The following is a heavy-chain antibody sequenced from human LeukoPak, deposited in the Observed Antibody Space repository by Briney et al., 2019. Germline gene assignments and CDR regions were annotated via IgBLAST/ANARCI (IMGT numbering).Heavy chain of an antibody. D-gene: IGHD2-15*01. CDR1: GFTFSSYW. Sequence: QSGGSLRLSCAASGFTFSSYWMHWVRQAPGKGLVWVSRIYSDGSSTNYADSVKGRFTISRDNAKNTLYLQMNSLRAEDTAVYYCARGEYCSGGSCYSAAFDIWGQGTMVTVSS. V-gene: IGHV3-74*01. CDR2: IYSDGSST. J-gene: IGHJ3*02. CDR3: ARGEYCSGGSCYSAAFDI.